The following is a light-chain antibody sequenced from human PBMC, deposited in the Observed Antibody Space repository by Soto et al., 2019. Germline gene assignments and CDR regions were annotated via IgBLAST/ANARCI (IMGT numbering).Light chain of an antibody. V-gene: IGKV3-20*01. CDR3: QQYGSSPIT. CDR2: GAY. J-gene: IGKJ5*01. Sequence: EIVLTQSPGTLSLSPGERATLSCRASQSVNTNYLAWYQQKSGQAPRLLIYGAYSRDTGIPDRFSGSGSGTDFTLTISRLEPEDFAAYFCQQYGSSPITFGQGTRLEIK. CDR1: QSVNTNY.